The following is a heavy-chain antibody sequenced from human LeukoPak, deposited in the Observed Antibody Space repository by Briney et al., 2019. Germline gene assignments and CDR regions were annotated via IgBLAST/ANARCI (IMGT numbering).Heavy chain of an antibody. CDR2: IRSKAYGGTT. J-gene: IGHJ6*02. V-gene: IGHV3-49*03. CDR1: GFTFGDYA. D-gene: IGHD3-10*01. Sequence: PGGSLRLSCTASGFTFGDYAMSWFRQAPGKGLEWVGFIRSKAYGGTTEYAASVKGRFTISRDDSKSIAYLQMNSLKTEDTAVYYCTRGFRFGELLTPDYYYYGMDVWGQGTTVTVSS. CDR3: TRGFRFGELLTPDYYYYGMDV.